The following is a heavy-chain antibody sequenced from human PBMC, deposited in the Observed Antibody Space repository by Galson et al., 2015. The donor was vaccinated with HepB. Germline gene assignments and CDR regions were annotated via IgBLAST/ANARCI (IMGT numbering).Heavy chain of an antibody. J-gene: IGHJ6*02. D-gene: IGHD1-26*01. CDR2: INPNSGGT. CDR1: GYTFTDYY. Sequence: SVKVSCKASGYTFTDYYMHWVRQAPGQGLEWMGWINPNSGGTNYAQRFQGRVTMTRDTSISTTYMELTRLRSDDTAIYYCARGEGYYYGMDVWGQGTPLTVSS. V-gene: IGHV1-2*02. CDR3: ARGEGYYYGMDV.